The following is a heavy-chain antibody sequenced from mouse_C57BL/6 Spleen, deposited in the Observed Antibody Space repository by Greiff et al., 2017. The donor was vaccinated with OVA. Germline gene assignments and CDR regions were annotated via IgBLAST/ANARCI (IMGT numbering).Heavy chain of an antibody. CDR2: ISYDGSN. Sequence: EVKLQESGPGLVKPSQSLSLTCSVTGYSITRGYYWNWIRQFPGNKLEWMGYISYDGSNNYNPSLKNRISITRDTSKNQFFLKLNSVTTEDTATYYCARDRGGSYAMDYWGQGTSVTVSS. J-gene: IGHJ4*01. V-gene: IGHV3-6*01. CDR3: ARDRGGSYAMDY. CDR1: GYSITRGYY.